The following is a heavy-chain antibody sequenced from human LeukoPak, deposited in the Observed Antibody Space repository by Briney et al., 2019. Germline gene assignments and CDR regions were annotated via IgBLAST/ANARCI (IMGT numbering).Heavy chain of an antibody. CDR3: AREARLGCSGGSCFNDAFDI. V-gene: IGHV1-2*06. CDR2: INPNSGGT. CDR1: GYTFTGYY. Sequence: ASVKVSCKASGYTFTGYYMHWVRQAPGQGLEWMGRINPNSGGTNYAQKFQGRVTMTRDTSISTAYMEVSRLRSDDTAVYYCAREARLGCSGGSCFNDAFDIWGQGTMVTVSS. D-gene: IGHD2-15*01. J-gene: IGHJ3*02.